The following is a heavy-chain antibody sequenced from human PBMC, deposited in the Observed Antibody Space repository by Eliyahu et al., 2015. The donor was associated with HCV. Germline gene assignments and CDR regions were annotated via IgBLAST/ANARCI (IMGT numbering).Heavy chain of an antibody. V-gene: IGHV4-61*02. CDR1: GGSISGTHYY. J-gene: IGHJ6*02. Sequence: QVQLQESGPGLVKPSETLSLTCTVSGGSISGTHYYGSWLRQPAGKGLEYXGRIYTGGATNYNPSFMSRLTLSVDTSRNQISLRLNSVTAADTAVYYCARDNPIYYSSEHYWYAMDVWGQGTTVTVSS. D-gene: IGHD3-10*01. CDR3: ARDNPIYYSSEHYWYAMDV. CDR2: IYTGGAT.